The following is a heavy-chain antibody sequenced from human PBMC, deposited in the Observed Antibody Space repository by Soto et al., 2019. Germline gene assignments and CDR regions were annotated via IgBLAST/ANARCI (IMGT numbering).Heavy chain of an antibody. J-gene: IGHJ6*02. D-gene: IGHD3-9*01. CDR3: ARLTSSYYGMDV. CDR2: IYYSGST. CDR1: GGSISSYY. V-gene: IGHV4-59*01. Sequence: SETLSLTCTVSGGSISSYYWSWIRQPPGKGLEWIGYIYYSGSTNYNPSLKSRVTISVDTSKNQFSLKLSSVTAADTAVYYCARLTSSYYGMDVWGQGTAVTVSS.